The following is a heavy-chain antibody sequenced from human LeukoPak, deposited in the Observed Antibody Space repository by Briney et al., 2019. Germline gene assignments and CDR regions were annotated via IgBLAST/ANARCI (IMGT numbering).Heavy chain of an antibody. CDR2: INPRGGST. CDR3: ARADGYGDYDY. D-gene: IGHD4-17*01. Sequence: ASVKVSCKASGYTFTSYYLHWVRQAPGQGLEWMGIINPRGGSTTYAQKFQGRVTMTRDMSTSTVYMELSSLRSEDTAVYYCARADGYGDYDYWGQGTLVTVSS. CDR1: GYTFTSYY. V-gene: IGHV1-46*01. J-gene: IGHJ4*02.